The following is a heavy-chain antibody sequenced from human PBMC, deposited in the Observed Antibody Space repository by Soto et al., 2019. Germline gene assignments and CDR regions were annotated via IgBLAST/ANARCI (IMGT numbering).Heavy chain of an antibody. V-gene: IGHV6-1*01. D-gene: IGHD6-6*01. Sequence: SQTLSLTCAISGDSVSSNIAAWNWIRQSPSRGLEWLGRTYYRSKWYNDYAASVKSRITINPDTSKNQFSLQLNSVTPEDTAVYCCAGVGYSSSSANDYWGQGTLVTVSS. CDR3: AGVGYSSSSANDY. CDR2: TYYRSKWYN. J-gene: IGHJ4*02. CDR1: GDSVSSNIAA.